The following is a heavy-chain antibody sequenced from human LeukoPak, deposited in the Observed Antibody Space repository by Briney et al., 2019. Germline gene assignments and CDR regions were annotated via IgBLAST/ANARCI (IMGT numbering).Heavy chain of an antibody. Sequence: GASVKVSCKVSGYTLTELSMHWVRQAPGKGLEWMGGFDPEDGETIHAQKFQGRVTITADESTSTAYMELSSLRSEDTAVYYCARGQDIVVVPAAINLPGSPESYGMDVWGPGTTVTVSS. J-gene: IGHJ6*02. CDR1: GYTLTELS. D-gene: IGHD2-2*02. CDR3: ARGQDIVVVPAAINLPGSPESYGMDV. V-gene: IGHV1-24*01. CDR2: FDPEDGET.